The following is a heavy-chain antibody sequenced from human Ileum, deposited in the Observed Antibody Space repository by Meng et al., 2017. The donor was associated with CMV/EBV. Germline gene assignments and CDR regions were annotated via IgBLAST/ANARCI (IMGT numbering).Heavy chain of an antibody. V-gene: IGHV1-2*02. J-gene: IGHJ4*02. Sequence: ASVKVSCKASGGTFSSYAISWVRQAPGQGLEWMGWINPNSGGTNYAQKFQGRVTMTRDTSISTAYMELSRLRSDDTAVYYCARALVVVIKAWGQGTLVTVSS. CDR3: ARALVVVIKA. CDR2: INPNSGGT. CDR1: GGTFSSYA. D-gene: IGHD3-22*01.